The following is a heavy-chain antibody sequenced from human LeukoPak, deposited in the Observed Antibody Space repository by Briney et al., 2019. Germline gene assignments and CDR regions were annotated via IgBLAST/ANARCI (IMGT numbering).Heavy chain of an antibody. CDR2: INPNSGGT. V-gene: IGHV1-2*06. CDR3: ARDGGDHCSSTSCYFY. Sequence: ASVKVSCKASGGTFSSYAISWVRQAPGQGLEWMGRINPNSGGTNYAQKFQGRVTMTRDTSISTAYMELSRLRSDDTAVYYCARDGGDHCSSTSCYFYWGQGTLVTVSS. CDR1: GGTFSSYA. D-gene: IGHD2-2*01. J-gene: IGHJ4*02.